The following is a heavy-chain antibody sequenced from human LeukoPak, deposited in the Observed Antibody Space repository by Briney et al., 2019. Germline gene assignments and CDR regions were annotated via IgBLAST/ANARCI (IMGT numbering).Heavy chain of an antibody. D-gene: IGHD3-22*01. Sequence: SETLSLTCNVSGGSVSSSRYFWGWIRQPPGKGLEWIGSIFYSGSTYYNPSLKSRVTISVDTSKNQFSLKLNSVTAADTAIYYCAKTYSYDTGGYYPHYFDLWGQGTLATVSS. V-gene: IGHV4-39*07. CDR2: IFYSGST. J-gene: IGHJ4*02. CDR3: AKTYSYDTGGYYPHYFDL. CDR1: GGSVSSSRYF.